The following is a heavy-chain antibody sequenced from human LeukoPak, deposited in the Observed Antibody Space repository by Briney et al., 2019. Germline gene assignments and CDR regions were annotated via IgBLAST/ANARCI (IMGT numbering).Heavy chain of an antibody. D-gene: IGHD3-9*01. V-gene: IGHV3-11*01. CDR3: AREYYDILTGYYMPLDY. J-gene: IGHJ4*02. CDR2: ISSSGSTI. Sequence: KPGGSLRLSCAASGFTFSDYYMSWIRQAPGKGLEWVSYISSSGSTIYYADSVKGRFTIPRDNAKNSLYLQMNSLRAEDTAVYYCAREYYDILTGYYMPLDYWGQGTLVTVSS. CDR1: GFTFSDYY.